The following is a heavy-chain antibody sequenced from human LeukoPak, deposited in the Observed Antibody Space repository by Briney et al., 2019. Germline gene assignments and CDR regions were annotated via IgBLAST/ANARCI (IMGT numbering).Heavy chain of an antibody. CDR3: ATSWIYPAFDI. J-gene: IGHJ3*02. Sequence: GGSLRLSCAASGFTVSSNYMSWVRQAPGKGLEWVSVIYSGGSTYYADSVKGRFTISRDNSKNTLYLQMNSLTAEDTAVYYCATSWIYPAFDIWGQGTMVTVSS. CDR2: IYSGGST. CDR1: GFTVSSNY. D-gene: IGHD2-2*01. V-gene: IGHV3-53*01.